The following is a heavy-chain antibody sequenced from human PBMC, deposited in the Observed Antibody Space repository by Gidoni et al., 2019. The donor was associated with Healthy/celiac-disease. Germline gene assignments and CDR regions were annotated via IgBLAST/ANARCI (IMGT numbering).Heavy chain of an antibody. CDR3: ARREGYSSNRFDP. CDR2: INHSGST. Sequence: QVQLQPWGAGLLKPSETLSLTCAVYGGSFSGYYCSWIRQPPGKGLEWIGEINHSGSTNYNPSLKSRVTISVDTSKNQFSLKLSSVTAADTAVYYCARREGYSSNRFDPWGQGTLVTVSS. CDR1: GGSFSGYY. D-gene: IGHD6-13*01. J-gene: IGHJ5*02. V-gene: IGHV4-34*01.